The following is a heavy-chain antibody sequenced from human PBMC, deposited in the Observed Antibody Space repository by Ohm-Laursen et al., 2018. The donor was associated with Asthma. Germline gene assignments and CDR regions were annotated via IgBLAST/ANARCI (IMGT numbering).Heavy chain of an antibody. V-gene: IGHV4-59*12. Sequence: SETLSLTCTVSGGSISSYYWSWIRQPPGKGLEWIGYIYYSGSTNYNPSLKSRVTISVDTSKNQFSLKLSSVTAADTAVYYCARTVANNCSGGSCYDYWGQGTLVTVSS. CDR2: IYYSGST. D-gene: IGHD2-15*01. CDR3: ARTVANNCSGGSCYDY. J-gene: IGHJ4*02. CDR1: GGSISSYY.